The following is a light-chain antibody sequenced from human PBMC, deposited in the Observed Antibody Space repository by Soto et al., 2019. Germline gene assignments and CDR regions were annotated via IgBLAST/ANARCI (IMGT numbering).Light chain of an antibody. J-gene: IGKJ4*02. CDR3: QQYGSSPLT. CDR2: DTS. CDR1: QGIGDT. Sequence: EVVTPQSPAPLSECPGEGATLSCRACQGIGDTLAWYQHKPGQTPRLLIYDTSTRATGVPARFSGSRSGTEFTLTISRLEPEDFAVYYCQQYGSSPLTCGGGTKVDIK. V-gene: IGKV3-15*01.